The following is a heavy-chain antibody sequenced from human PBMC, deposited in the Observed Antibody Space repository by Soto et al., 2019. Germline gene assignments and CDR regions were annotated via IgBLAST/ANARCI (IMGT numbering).Heavy chain of an antibody. CDR2: IIPVLDKA. CDR3: ARGATAGDSAVHY. J-gene: IGHJ4*02. D-gene: IGHD2-21*01. Sequence: QVQLVQSGAEVQKPGSSVKVSCKTSGGTFSTYTHSWVRQAPGQGLEWMGRIIPVLDKADYAQRFQGRLTITADRSTSTANMELSSLSSEDTAIYYCARGATAGDSAVHYWGQGTLVSVSS. CDR1: GGTFSTYT. V-gene: IGHV1-69*02.